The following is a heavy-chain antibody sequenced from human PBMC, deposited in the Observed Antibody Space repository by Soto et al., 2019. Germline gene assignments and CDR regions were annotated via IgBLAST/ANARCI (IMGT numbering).Heavy chain of an antibody. CDR3: ARAGSDIVVVVAGTGAFDI. CDR1: GYTFTGYY. CDR2: INPNSGGT. Sequence: ASVKVSCKASGYTFTGYYMHWVRQAPGQGLEWMGWINPNSGGTNYAQKFQGWVTMTRDTSTSTAYMELSRLRSDDTAVYYCARAGSDIVVVVAGTGAFDIWGQGTMVTVSS. D-gene: IGHD2-15*01. J-gene: IGHJ3*02. V-gene: IGHV1-2*04.